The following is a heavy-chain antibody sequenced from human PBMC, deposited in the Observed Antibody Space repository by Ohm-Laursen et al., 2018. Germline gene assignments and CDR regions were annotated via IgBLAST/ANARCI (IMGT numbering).Heavy chain of an antibody. D-gene: IGHD6-13*01. CDR2: ITTSSGYI. CDR1: GFIFTDYT. V-gene: IGHV3-21*01. CDR3: AKDSSSWSYNWFDP. J-gene: IGHJ5*02. Sequence: SLRLSCTASGFIFTDYTMNWFRQTPGRGPEWVSSITTSSGYIYYADSVKGRFTISRDNSKNTLYLQMNSLRAEDTAVYYCAKDSSSWSYNWFDPWGQGTLVTVSS.